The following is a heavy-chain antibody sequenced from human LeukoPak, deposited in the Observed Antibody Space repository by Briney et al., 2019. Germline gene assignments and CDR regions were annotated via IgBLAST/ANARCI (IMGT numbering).Heavy chain of an antibody. CDR3: ARGSSGYDWNFDY. J-gene: IGHJ4*02. Sequence: SVKVSCKAHGGTFSSYSINWVRQAPGQGLEWMGGIIPIFGTANYAQKFQGRVTITTDESTSTAYMELSSLRSEDTAVYYCARGSSGYDWNFDYWGQGTLVTVSS. CDR1: GGTFSSYS. V-gene: IGHV1-69*05. D-gene: IGHD5-12*01. CDR2: IIPIFGTA.